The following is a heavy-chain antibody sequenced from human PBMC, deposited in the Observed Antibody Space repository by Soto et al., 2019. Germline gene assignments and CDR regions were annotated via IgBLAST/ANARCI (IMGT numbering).Heavy chain of an antibody. J-gene: IGHJ6*02. D-gene: IGHD4-4*01. CDR3: ARGIQYRYGMDV. V-gene: IGHV3-74*01. CDR1: GFTFSDHW. Sequence: EVQLVESGGGLVQPGGSLRLSCAAAGFTFSDHWMHWVRQAPGKGLVWVSRINGDGTNTFYADSVKGRFSISRDNAKNTVYRLMYSLRGEDTAVYYCARGIQYRYGMDVWGQGTTVTVSS. CDR2: INGDGTNT.